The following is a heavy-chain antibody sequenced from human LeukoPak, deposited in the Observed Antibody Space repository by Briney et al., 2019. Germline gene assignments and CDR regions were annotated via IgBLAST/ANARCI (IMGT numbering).Heavy chain of an antibody. V-gene: IGHV3-30*02. CDR2: IRYGGSNK. CDR3: ANDPGVHYYGSGSYRRGSYFDY. Sequence: PGGSLRLSSAASGFTFSSYGMHWVRPAPGKGLEWGAFIRYGGSNKYYADSVKGRFTIYRDNSKNTLYLQMNSLRDEDTAVYYCANDPGVHYYGSGSYRRGSYFDYWGQGTLVTVSS. J-gene: IGHJ4*02. D-gene: IGHD3-10*01. CDR1: GFTFSSYG.